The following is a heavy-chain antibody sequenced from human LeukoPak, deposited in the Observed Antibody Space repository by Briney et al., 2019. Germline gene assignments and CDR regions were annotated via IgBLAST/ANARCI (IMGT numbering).Heavy chain of an antibody. V-gene: IGHV1-2*02. CDR3: ASDTYDCSGYYDY. J-gene: IGHJ4*02. CDR1: GDTFSGNY. Sequence: ASVKVSCKASGDTFSGNYMHWVRQAPGQGLEWMGWINPNSGGTNYAQKFQGRVTMTRDTSISTAYMELSRLRFDDTAVYYCASDTYDCSGYYDYWGQGTLVTVSS. CDR2: INPNSGGT. D-gene: IGHD3-22*01.